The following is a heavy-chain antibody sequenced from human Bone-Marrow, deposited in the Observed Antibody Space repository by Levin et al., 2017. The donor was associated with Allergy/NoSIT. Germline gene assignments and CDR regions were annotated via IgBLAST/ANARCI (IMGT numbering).Heavy chain of an antibody. Sequence: GGSLRLSCQGSGYQFTDYWIGWVRQLPGKGLEWMGNIYPGDSETRSSPSFQGQVTFSVDKSMNTAYLQWDSLRAADTAMYYCARKSDELPPYDGEWVEEHYFDHWGQGTLVTVSS. D-gene: IGHD3-10*01. CDR3: ARKSDELPPYDGEWVEEHYFDH. V-gene: IGHV5-51*01. J-gene: IGHJ4*02. CDR1: GYQFTDYW. CDR2: IYPGDSET.